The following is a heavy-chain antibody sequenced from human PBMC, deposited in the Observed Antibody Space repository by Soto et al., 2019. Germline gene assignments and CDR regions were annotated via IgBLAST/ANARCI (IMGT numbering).Heavy chain of an antibody. CDR2: IYPSDSDT. J-gene: IGHJ4*02. Sequence: GASLKISCKGSGYNFAGYWIAWVRKMPGKGLELMGIIYPSDSDTRYRPSFQGQVTISADKSISSAYLQWSSLRASDTAMYYCARGGVSTRTFDYWGQGTPVTVSS. CDR3: ARGGVSTRTFDY. CDR1: GYNFAGYW. V-gene: IGHV5-51*01. D-gene: IGHD3-3*01.